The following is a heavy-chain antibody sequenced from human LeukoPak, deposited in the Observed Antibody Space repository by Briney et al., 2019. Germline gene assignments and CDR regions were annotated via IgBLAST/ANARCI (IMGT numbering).Heavy chain of an antibody. V-gene: IGHV3-11*01. D-gene: IGHD3-16*01. Sequence: SGGSLRLSCAASGFTFSDYYMSWIRQAPGKGLEWVSYISSSGSTIYYADSVKGRFTISRDNAKNSLYLQMNSLRAEDTAVYYCASPPRGDPRVMPYWYFDLWGRGTLVTVSS. CDR1: GFTFSDYY. J-gene: IGHJ2*01. CDR2: ISSSGSTI. CDR3: ASPPRGDPRVMPYWYFDL.